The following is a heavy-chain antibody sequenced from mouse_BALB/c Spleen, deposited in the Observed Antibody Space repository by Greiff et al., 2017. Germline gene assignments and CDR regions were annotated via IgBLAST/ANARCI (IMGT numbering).Heavy chain of an antibody. CDR1: GFTFSDYY. D-gene: IGHD2-14*01. Sequence: EVQLVESGGGLVKPGGSLKLSCAASGFTFSDYYMYWVRQTPEKRLEWVATISDGGSYTYYPDSVKGRFTISRDNAKNNLYLQMSSLKSEDTAMYYCARGYEDLFAYWGQGTLVTVSA. J-gene: IGHJ3*01. V-gene: IGHV5-4*02. CDR2: ISDGGSYT. CDR3: ARGYEDLFAY.